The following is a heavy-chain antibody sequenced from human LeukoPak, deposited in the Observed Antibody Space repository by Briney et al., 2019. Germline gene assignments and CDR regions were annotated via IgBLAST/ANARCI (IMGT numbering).Heavy chain of an antibody. CDR3: AREVEGAFDI. CDR1: GFTFSSYS. J-gene: IGHJ3*02. D-gene: IGHD2-2*01. Sequence: GGSLRLSCAASGFTFSSYSMNWVRQAPGKGLEWVSSISSSSSYIYYTDSVKGRFTISRDNAKNSLYLQMNSLRAEDTAVYYCAREVEGAFDIWGQGTMVTVSS. V-gene: IGHV3-21*01. CDR2: ISSSSSYI.